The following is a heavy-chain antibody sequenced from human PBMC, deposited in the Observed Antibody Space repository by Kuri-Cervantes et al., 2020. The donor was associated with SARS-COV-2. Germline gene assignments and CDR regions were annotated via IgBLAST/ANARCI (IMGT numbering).Heavy chain of an antibody. CDR2: INHSRST. Sequence: SETLSLPFAVYGGSFSGYYWSWIRQPPGKGLEWIGEINHSRSTNYNPSLKRRTIISVDPSKNQFFLKLSSVTAADTAVYYCAGDCSGGSCHFDYWGQGTLVTGSS. V-gene: IGHV4-34*01. J-gene: IGHJ4*02. CDR3: AGDCSGGSCHFDY. CDR1: GGSFSGYY. D-gene: IGHD2-15*01.